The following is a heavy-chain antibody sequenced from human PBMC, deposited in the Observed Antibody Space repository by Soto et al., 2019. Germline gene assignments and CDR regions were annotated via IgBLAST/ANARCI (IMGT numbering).Heavy chain of an antibody. Sequence: GGSLRLSCAASGFTFSSYAMTWVRQAPGKGLEWVSAISISGGGTYYADSVKGRFTISRDNSKNTLYVQMNSLRAEDTAVYYCAKGFFGVVLDAFDIWGQGTMVTVSS. D-gene: IGHD3-3*01. CDR1: GFTFSSYA. V-gene: IGHV3-23*01. J-gene: IGHJ3*02. CDR3: AKGFFGVVLDAFDI. CDR2: ISISGGGT.